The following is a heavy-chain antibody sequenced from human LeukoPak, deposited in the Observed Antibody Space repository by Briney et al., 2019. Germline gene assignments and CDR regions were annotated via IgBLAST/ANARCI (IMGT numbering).Heavy chain of an antibody. Sequence: TLXLTXAXXGDSVXSNSVTWNWIRQSPSRGLEWLGRTYYRSTWYNDYAVSVRGRITVNPDTSKNQFSLHLNSVTPEDTAVYYCARRLTQYDCFDPWGQGILVTVSS. J-gene: IGHJ5*02. D-gene: IGHD2-2*01. CDR1: GDSVXSNSVT. CDR3: ARRLTQYDCFDP. V-gene: IGHV6-1*01. CDR2: TYYRSTWYN.